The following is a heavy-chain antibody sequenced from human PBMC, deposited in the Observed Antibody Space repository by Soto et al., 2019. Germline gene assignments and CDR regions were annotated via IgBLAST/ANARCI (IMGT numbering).Heavy chain of an antibody. CDR2: IYYSGST. D-gene: IGHD3-22*01. CDR3: ARRLYYDSSGFEGGGMDV. J-gene: IGHJ6*02. V-gene: IGHV4-39*01. Sequence: QLQLQESGPGLVKPSETLSLTCTVSGGSISSSSYYWGWIRQPPGKGLEWIGSIYYSGSTYYNPSLNRRVTISVDTSKNQFSLKLSSVTAADTAVYYCARRLYYDSSGFEGGGMDVWGQGTTVTVSS. CDR1: GGSISSSSYY.